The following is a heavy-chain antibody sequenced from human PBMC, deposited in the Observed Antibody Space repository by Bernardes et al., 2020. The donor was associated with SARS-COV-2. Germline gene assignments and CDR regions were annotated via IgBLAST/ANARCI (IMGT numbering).Heavy chain of an antibody. J-gene: IGHJ3*02. CDR1: GGSIGSGGHY. D-gene: IGHD3-16*01. CDR2: IFYSGDT. V-gene: IGHV4-31*03. Sequence: LSLTCTVSGGSIGSGGHYWSWIRQHPGKGLEWIGFIFYSGDTHYNPSLKSRVTISLDTSNNHFSLNLRSVTAADTALYYCARLWGKRDTGPRDAFDMWGRGTMVTVSS. CDR3: ARLWGKRDTGPRDAFDM.